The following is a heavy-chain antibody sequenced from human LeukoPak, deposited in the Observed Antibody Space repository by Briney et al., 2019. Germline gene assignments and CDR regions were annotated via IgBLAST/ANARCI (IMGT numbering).Heavy chain of an antibody. D-gene: IGHD3-22*01. J-gene: IGHJ4*02. V-gene: IGHV3-23*01. CDR2: ISGSGGST. CDR3: AKRPSYYYDSSGYYGY. Sequence: GGSLRLSCAASGFTVSSNYMSWVRQAPGKGLEWVSAISGSGGSTYYADSVKGRFTISRDNSKNTLYLQMNSLRAEDTAVYYCAKRPSYYYDSSGYYGYWGQGTLVTVSS. CDR1: GFTVSSNY.